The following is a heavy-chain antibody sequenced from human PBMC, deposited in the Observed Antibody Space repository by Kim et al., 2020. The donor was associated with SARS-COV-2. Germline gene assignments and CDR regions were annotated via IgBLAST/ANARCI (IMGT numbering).Heavy chain of an antibody. CDR2: IFYTGST. CDR1: GGSVSSGSYY. CDR3: ARDWGSGYGMDV. V-gene: IGHV4-61*01. J-gene: IGHJ6*02. D-gene: IGHD3-16*01. Sequence: SETLSLTCTVSGGSVSSGSYYWSWIRQPPEKGLEWIGYIFYTGSTNYNPSLKSRVTISVDTSKNQFSLNLSSVTAADTAVYYCARDWGSGYGMDVWGQGT.